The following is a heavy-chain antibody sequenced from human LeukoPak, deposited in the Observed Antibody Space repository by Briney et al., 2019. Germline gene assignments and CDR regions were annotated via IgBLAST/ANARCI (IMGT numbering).Heavy chain of an antibody. CDR3: ARDGYDSSGYSNYFDY. J-gene: IGHJ4*02. Sequence: PSETLSLTCTVSGGSISSSSYYWGWIRQPPGKGLEWIGSIYYSGSTYYNPSLKSRVTISVDTSKNQFSLKLSSVTAADTAVYYCARDGYDSSGYSNYFDYWGQGTLVTVSS. D-gene: IGHD3-22*01. CDR2: IYYSGST. V-gene: IGHV4-39*07. CDR1: GGSISSSSYY.